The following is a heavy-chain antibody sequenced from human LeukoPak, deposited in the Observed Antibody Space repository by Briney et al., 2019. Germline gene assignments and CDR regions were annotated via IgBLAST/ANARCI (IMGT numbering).Heavy chain of an antibody. D-gene: IGHD6-19*01. Sequence: PSETLSLTCTVSNGSISTYYWSWIRQPLGKRLEWIGHIYHSGTTIYNPTLESGVTMSVDTSKNQFSLHLTSVTAADTAVYFCARDSFGSGWYAPWGRGSLVTVSS. V-gene: IGHV4-59*01. J-gene: IGHJ2*01. CDR3: ARDSFGSGWYAP. CDR1: NGSISTYY. CDR2: IYHSGTT.